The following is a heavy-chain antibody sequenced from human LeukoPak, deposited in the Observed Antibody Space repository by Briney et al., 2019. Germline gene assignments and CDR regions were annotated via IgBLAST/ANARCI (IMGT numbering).Heavy chain of an antibody. V-gene: IGHV3-20*04. D-gene: IGHD3-22*01. Sequence: GGSLRLSCAASGFTFDDYGMSRVRQAPGKGLEWVSGINWNGGSTGYADSVKGRFTISRDNAKNSLYLQMNSLRAEDTALYYCARGKYYDSSGTFFDYWGQGTLVTVSS. CDR2: INWNGGST. J-gene: IGHJ4*02. CDR1: GFTFDDYG. CDR3: ARGKYYDSSGTFFDY.